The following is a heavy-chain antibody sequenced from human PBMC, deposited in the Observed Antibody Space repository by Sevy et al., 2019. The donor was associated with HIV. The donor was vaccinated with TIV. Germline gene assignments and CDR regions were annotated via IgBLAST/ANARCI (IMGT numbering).Heavy chain of an antibody. CDR1: GGSISSSSYY. V-gene: IGHV4-39*01. Sequence: ETLSLACTVSGGSISSSSYYWGWIRQPPGKGLEWIGSIYYSGSTYYNPSLKSRFTISVDTSKNQFSLKLSSVTAADTAVYYCARHSTGGFVSPFDYWGQGTLVTVSS. CDR3: ARHSTGGFVSPFDY. J-gene: IGHJ4*02. CDR2: IYYSGST. D-gene: IGHD1-1*01.